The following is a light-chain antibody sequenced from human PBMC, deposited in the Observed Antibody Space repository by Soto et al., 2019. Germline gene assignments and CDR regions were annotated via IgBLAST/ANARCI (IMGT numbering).Light chain of an antibody. Sequence: EIVLTQSPGTLSFSPGERATLSCRASQSVSGSYLAWYQQKPGQAPRLLIYGASSRATGIPDRFSGSGSGTDFTLTISRLEPEDFAVYYCQQYGSSPSTFGQRTRLAIK. V-gene: IGKV3-20*01. CDR1: QSVSGSY. CDR3: QQYGSSPST. CDR2: GAS. J-gene: IGKJ5*01.